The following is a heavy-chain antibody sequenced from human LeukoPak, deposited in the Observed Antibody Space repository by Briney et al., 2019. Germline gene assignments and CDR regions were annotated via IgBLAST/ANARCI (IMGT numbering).Heavy chain of an antibody. Sequence: PGGSLRLSCAASGFTFSSYAMSWVRQAPGKGLEWVSTISASGDNTYYADSVKGRFTIPRDNSKNILYLHMNSLRAEDTAVYYCASFAPYDAFDIWGQGTVVTVSS. CDR3: ASFAPYDAFDI. V-gene: IGHV3-23*01. CDR2: ISASGDNT. J-gene: IGHJ3*02. CDR1: GFTFSSYA.